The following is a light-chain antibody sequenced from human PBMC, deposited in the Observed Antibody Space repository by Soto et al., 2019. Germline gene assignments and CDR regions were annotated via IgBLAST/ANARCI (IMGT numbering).Light chain of an antibody. J-gene: IGLJ1*01. V-gene: IGLV1-51*02. CDR2: ENN. CDR1: SSNIGNNY. CDR3: GTWDSSLSSYV. Sequence: QSALTQPPSVSAAPGQKVTISCSGSSSNIGNNYVSWYQQLPGTAPKLLIYENNKRPSGIPDRFSGSKSGTSATLGITGLQTGDEADYYCGTWDSSLSSYVLGTGTKLTVL.